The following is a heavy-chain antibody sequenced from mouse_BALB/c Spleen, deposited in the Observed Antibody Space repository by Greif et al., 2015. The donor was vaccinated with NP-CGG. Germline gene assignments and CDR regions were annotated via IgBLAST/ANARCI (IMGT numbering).Heavy chain of an antibody. V-gene: IGHV2-9*02. D-gene: IGHD2-3*01. CDR3: ARDPRWLPYAMDY. Sequence: VMLVESGPGLVAPSQSLSITCTVSGFSLTSYGVHWVRQPPGKGLEWLGVIWAGGSTNYNSALMSRLSISKDNSKSXVFLKMNRLQTDDTAMYYCARDPRWLPYAMDYWGQGTSVTVSS. CDR2: IWAGGST. CDR1: GFSLTSYG. J-gene: IGHJ4*01.